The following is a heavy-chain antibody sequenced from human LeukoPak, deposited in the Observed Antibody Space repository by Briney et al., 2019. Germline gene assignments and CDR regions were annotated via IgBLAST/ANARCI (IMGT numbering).Heavy chain of an antibody. CDR1: GGSISSSGYY. V-gene: IGHV4-39*01. J-gene: IGHJ4*02. D-gene: IGHD6-13*01. CDR2: MDYSGNT. Sequence: PSETLSLTCTVSGGSISSSGYYWGWIRQPPGKGLEWIGSMDYSGNTYYNPSLKGRVTISVDTSKNLFSLKLSSVTAADTAVYYCARHHIAEARSGGYFDYWGQGTQVTVSS. CDR3: ARHHIAEARSGGYFDY.